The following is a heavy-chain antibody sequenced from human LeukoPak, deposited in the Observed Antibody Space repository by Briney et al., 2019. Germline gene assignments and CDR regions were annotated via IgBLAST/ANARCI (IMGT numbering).Heavy chain of an antibody. CDR1: GFTFSYYY. J-gene: IGHJ6*03. Sequence: TGGSLRLSCAASGFTFSYYYMSWIRQAPGKGLEWVSYISSSGSTIYYADSVKGRFTISRDNDKNSLYLQMNSLRAEDTAVYYCAREGRDGYNDYYYYMDVWGKGTTVTVSS. V-gene: IGHV3-11*01. CDR2: ISSSGSTI. D-gene: IGHD5-24*01. CDR3: AREGRDGYNDYYYYMDV.